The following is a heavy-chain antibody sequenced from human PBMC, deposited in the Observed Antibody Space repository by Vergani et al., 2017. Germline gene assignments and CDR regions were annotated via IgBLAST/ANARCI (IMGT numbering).Heavy chain of an antibody. D-gene: IGHD3-3*02. V-gene: IGHV3-53*02. J-gene: IGHJ6*03. CDR3: ARDGLLDRSMDV. CDR2: IYSGGST. CDR1: GFNVSSNY. Sequence: EVQLVETGGGLIQPGGSLRLSCAASGFNVSSNYMSWVRQAPGKGLEWVSVIYSGGSTYYADSVKGRFTISRDNSKNTLYLQMNSLRAEDTAVYYCARDGLLDRSMDVWGKGTTVTVSS.